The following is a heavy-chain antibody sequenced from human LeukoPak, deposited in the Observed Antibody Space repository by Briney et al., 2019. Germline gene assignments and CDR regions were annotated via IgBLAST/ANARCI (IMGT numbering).Heavy chain of an antibody. J-gene: IGHJ6*04. D-gene: IGHD3-9*01. CDR2: IHHSGNT. CDR1: GGSITNYY. V-gene: IGHV4-59*08. CDR3: ARGIAISPMDV. Sequence: PSETLSLTCSVSGGSITNYYWSWIRLPPGKGLEWIGSIHHSGNTFYNPSLKSRVTISVNTSKNQFSLKMNSVTAADTAVYYCARGIAISPMDVWGNGTTVTVSS.